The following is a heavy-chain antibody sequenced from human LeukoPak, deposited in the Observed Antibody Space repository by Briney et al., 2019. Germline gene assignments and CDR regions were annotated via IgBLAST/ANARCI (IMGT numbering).Heavy chain of an antibody. D-gene: IGHD6-19*01. Sequence: GASVKVSCKASGYTFTGYYMHWVRQAPGQGLEWMGWINRNSGGTNYAQKFQGRVTMTRDTSISTAYMELSRLRSDDTAVCYCARYPSSGWYNFDYWGQGTLVTVSS. CDR2: INRNSGGT. CDR1: GYTFTGYY. J-gene: IGHJ4*02. V-gene: IGHV1-2*02. CDR3: ARYPSSGWYNFDY.